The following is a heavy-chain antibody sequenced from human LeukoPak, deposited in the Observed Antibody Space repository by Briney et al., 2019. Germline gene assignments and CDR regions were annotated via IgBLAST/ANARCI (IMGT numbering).Heavy chain of an antibody. V-gene: IGHV1-46*01. J-gene: IGHJ5*02. CDR1: GGTFISYA. Sequence: GASVKVSCKASGGTFISYAISWVRQAPGQGLEWMGIINPSGGSTSYAQKFQGRVTMTRDMSTSTDYMELSSLRSEDTAVYYCARDNSVEDTAWWFDPWGQGTLVTVSS. D-gene: IGHD4-23*01. CDR3: ARDNSVEDTAWWFDP. CDR2: INPSGGST.